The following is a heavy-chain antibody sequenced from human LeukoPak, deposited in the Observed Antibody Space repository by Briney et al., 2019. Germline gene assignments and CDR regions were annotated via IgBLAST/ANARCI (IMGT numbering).Heavy chain of an antibody. CDR2: INHSGST. Sequence: SETLSLTCAVYGGSFSGYYWSWIRQPPGKGLEWIGEINHSGSTNYSPSLKSRVTISVDTSKNQFSLKLSSVAGADTAVYYCARAGSEYDSSVYVHYWGKGTLVTVSS. V-gene: IGHV4-34*01. CDR3: ARAGSEYDSSVYVHY. J-gene: IGHJ4*02. D-gene: IGHD3-22*01. CDR1: GGSFSGYY.